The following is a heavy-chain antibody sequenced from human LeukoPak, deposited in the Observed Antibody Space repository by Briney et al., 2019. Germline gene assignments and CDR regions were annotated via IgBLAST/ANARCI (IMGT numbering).Heavy chain of an antibody. D-gene: IGHD5-12*01. CDR2: ISWNSGSI. V-gene: IGHV3-9*01. CDR1: GFTFDDYA. CDR3: AKDSGYDLDYFDY. Sequence: PGRSLRLSCAASGFTFDDYAMHWVRHAPGKGLEWVSGISWNSGSIGYADSVKGRFTISRDNAKNSLYLQMNSLRAEDTALYYCAKDSGYDLDYFDYWGQGTLVTVSS. J-gene: IGHJ4*02.